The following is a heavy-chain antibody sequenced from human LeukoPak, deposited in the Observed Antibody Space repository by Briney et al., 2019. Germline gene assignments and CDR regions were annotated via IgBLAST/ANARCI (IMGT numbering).Heavy chain of an antibody. CDR3: ARGRYFDWLTPPLI. V-gene: IGHV5-51*01. D-gene: IGHD3-9*01. J-gene: IGHJ4*02. CDR1: EYSFPNYC. Sequence: GESLQISCQHSEYSFPNYCIGWVRQMPGKGLEWMGIIYPDDSDTRYSPSFQGQVTISADKSISTAYLQWSSLKASDTAMYYCARGRYFDWLTPPLIWGQGTLVTVSS. CDR2: IYPDDSDT.